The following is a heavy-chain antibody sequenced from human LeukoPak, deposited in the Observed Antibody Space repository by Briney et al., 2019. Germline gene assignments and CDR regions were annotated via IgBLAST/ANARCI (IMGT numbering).Heavy chain of an antibody. CDR1: GFTFNSYA. Sequence: PGGSLRLSCAASGFTFNSYAMSWVRQAPGKGLEWVSGISGSGDSTFHADSVKGRFTISRDNSKSTLYLQMNSLRADDTAVYYCAKDLSDFWSGRNFDYWGQGTLVTVSS. CDR2: ISGSGDST. V-gene: IGHV3-23*01. CDR3: AKDLSDFWSGRNFDY. J-gene: IGHJ4*02. D-gene: IGHD3-3*01.